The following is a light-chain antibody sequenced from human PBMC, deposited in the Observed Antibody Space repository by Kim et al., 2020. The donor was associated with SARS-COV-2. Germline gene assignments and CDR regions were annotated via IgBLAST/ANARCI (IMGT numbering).Light chain of an antibody. Sequence: LSPGERATLSCRASQSISSYLAWYQQKPGQAPRLLIYDAFNRATGIPARFSGSGSGADFTLTISSLEPEDFAVYYCQQRRYWPITFGQGTRLEIK. V-gene: IGKV3-11*01. CDR2: DAF. CDR3: QQRRYWPIT. CDR1: QSISSY. J-gene: IGKJ5*01.